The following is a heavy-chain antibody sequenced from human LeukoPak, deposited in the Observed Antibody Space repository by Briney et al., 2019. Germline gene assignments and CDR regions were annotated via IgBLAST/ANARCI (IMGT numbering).Heavy chain of an antibody. CDR2: INPNSGGT. CDR3: ARVDTALDYYYYYGMDV. CDR1: GYTFTGYY. D-gene: IGHD5-18*01. J-gene: IGHJ6*02. V-gene: IGHV1-2*02. Sequence: ASVKVSCKASGYTFTGYYMHWVRQAPGQGLEWMGWINPNSGGTNYAQKFQGRVTMARDTSISTAYMELSRLRSDDTAVYYCARVDTALDYYYYYGMDVWGQGTTVTVSS.